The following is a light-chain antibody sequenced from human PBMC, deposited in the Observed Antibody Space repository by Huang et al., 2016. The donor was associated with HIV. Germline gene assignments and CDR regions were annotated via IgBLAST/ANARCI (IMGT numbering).Light chain of an antibody. CDR1: QNIGTS. J-gene: IGKJ3*01. CDR3: QQSYTTLWA. Sequence: DIQMTQSPSSLSASVGDRVTITCRASQNIGTSLNWYQQKPGKAPKLLSYSASTVQTGVPSRFTGSGSGTDFTLTVSSLQLEDFATYYCQQSYTTLWAFGPGTRVDMK. CDR2: SAS. V-gene: IGKV1-39*01.